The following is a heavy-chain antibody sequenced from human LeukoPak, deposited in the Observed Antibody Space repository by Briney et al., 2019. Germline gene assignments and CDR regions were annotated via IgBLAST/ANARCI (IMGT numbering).Heavy chain of an antibody. CDR3: ASGGWLRIFDY. Sequence: SETLSLTCAVYGGSFSGYYWSWIRQPPGKGLEWIGEINHSGSTNYNPSLKSRVTISVDTSKNQFSLKLSSVTAADTAAYYCASGGWLRIFDYWGQGTLVTVSS. D-gene: IGHD5-12*01. CDR2: INHSGST. V-gene: IGHV4-34*01. CDR1: GGSFSGYY. J-gene: IGHJ4*02.